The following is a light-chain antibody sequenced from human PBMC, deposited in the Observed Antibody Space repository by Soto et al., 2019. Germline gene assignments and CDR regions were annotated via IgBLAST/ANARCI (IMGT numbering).Light chain of an antibody. V-gene: IGKV3-20*01. CDR1: QSVAGNY. Sequence: EIVLTQSPGTLSLSPGERATLSCRASQSVAGNYLAWYQQKPGQAPRLLIYGAYTRAACVPDRFSGSGSGTDFALTINCLETENFGVYCCQEYGRSPLLVTCGQGTKL. J-gene: IGKJ2*01. CDR3: QEYGRSPLLVT. CDR2: GAY.